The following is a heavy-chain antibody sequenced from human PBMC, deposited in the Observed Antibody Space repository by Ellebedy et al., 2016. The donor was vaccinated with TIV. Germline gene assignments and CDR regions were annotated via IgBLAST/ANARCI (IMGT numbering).Heavy chain of an antibody. CDR3: AKDEYDFWSGPHP. V-gene: IGHV3-30*04. CDR2: TAYDADDK. D-gene: IGHD3-3*01. CDR1: GFNFIIYP. J-gene: IGHJ5*02. Sequence: GESLKISXVASGFNFIIYPMHWVRQAPGKGLEWVALTAYDADDKFYADSVKGRFTVSRDNCKNMAYLQMNTLRVEDTAVYYCAKDEYDFWSGPHPWGQGTLVTVSS.